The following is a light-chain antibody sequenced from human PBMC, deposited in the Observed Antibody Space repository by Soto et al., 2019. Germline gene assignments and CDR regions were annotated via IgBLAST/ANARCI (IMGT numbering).Light chain of an antibody. CDR2: AAS. CDR1: QDIGDY. J-gene: IGKJ4*02. V-gene: IGKV1-27*01. Sequence: DIQMTQSPSTLTGSVADRVTIICRARQDIGDYLAWYQQKPGQVPNLLIYAASILQSGVPSRFTGSGSGTDFTLTITGLQPEDFATYYCQNYNNPPRTFGRGTKVDIK. CDR3: QNYNNPPRT.